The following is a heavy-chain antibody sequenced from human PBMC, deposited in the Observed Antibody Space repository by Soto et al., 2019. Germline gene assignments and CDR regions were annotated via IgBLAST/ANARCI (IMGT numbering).Heavy chain of an antibody. CDR3: ARVGSWKYYDFWSGPDYYGMDV. J-gene: IGHJ6*02. V-gene: IGHV4-39*07. D-gene: IGHD3-3*01. Sequence: NPSETLSLTCIVSGGSISSSSYYWGWIRQPPGKGLEWIGSIYYSGSTNYNPSLKSRVTISVDTSKNQFSLKLSSVTAADTAVYYCARVGSWKYYDFWSGPDYYGMDVWGQGITVTVSS. CDR1: GGSISSSSYY. CDR2: IYYSGST.